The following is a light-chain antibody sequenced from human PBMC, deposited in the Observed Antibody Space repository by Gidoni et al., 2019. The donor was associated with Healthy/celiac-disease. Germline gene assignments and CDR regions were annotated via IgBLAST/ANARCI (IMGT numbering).Light chain of an antibody. J-gene: IGKJ2*02. CDR1: QGISSY. CDR3: QQSNSYPRT. V-gene: IGKV1-9*01. Sequence: IQWTQSPSSLSASVGERVTITCRASQGISSYLDWYQQKPGKAPKLLIYAASTLQSGVPSRFSGSGSGTDFTLTISSLQPEDFATYYCQQSNSYPRTFGQGTKLEIK. CDR2: AAS.